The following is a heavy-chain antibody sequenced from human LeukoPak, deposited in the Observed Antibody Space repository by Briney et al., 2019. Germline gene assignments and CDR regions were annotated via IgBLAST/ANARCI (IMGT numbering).Heavy chain of an antibody. Sequence: SETLSLTCAVYGGSFSGYYWSWIRQPPGKGLEWIGEINPSGSTSYNPSLKSRVTISVDTSKNQFSLKLSSVTAADTAVYYCARARMTTVKFFDYWGQGTLVTVSS. J-gene: IGHJ4*02. V-gene: IGHV4-34*01. D-gene: IGHD4-17*01. CDR1: GGSFSGYY. CDR2: INPSGST. CDR3: ARARMTTVKFFDY.